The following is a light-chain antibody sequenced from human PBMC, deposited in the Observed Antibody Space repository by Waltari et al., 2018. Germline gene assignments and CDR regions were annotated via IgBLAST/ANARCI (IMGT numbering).Light chain of an antibody. CDR3: QRSSIAPYT. CDR2: DAS. CDR1: QVISSS. Sequence: DLQMTQSPSSLSASVGDRVTITCRASQVISSSLNWYQQNTGKAPELLIHDASSLQSGVPSRFSGSGSGTDFTLTISSLQPEDFATYYCQRSSIAPYTFGQGTKVEIK. J-gene: IGKJ1*01. V-gene: IGKV1-39*01.